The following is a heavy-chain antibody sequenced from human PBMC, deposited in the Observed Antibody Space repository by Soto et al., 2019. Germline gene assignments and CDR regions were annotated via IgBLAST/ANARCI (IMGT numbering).Heavy chain of an antibody. Sequence: GESLKISCAASGFTFSSYAMHWVRQAPGKGLEWVAVISYDGSNKYYADSVKGRFTISRDNSKNTLYLQMNSLRAEDTAVYYCADLYGDYVTSAFDIWGQGTMVTVSS. D-gene: IGHD4-17*01. V-gene: IGHV3-30-3*01. J-gene: IGHJ3*02. CDR3: ADLYGDYVTSAFDI. CDR2: ISYDGSNK. CDR1: GFTFSSYA.